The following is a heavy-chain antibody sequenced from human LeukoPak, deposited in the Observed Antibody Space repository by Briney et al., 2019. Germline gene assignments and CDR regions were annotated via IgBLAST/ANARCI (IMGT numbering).Heavy chain of an antibody. J-gene: IGHJ3*02. CDR2: INPNSGGT. CDR3: ARRGIYYYDSSGYYCDAFDI. V-gene: IGHV1-2*02. CDR1: AYTFTGYY. Sequence: ASVKVSCKASAYTFTGYYMHWVRQPPAQGLEGMGWINPNSGGTNYGQKFQGRSTMNRVTSISTAYLELSRLRSDDTAVYSCARRGIYYYDSSGYYCDAFDIWGQGTTVTVSS. D-gene: IGHD3-22*01.